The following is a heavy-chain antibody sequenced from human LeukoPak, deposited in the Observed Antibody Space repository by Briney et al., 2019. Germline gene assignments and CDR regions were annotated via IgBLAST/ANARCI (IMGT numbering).Heavy chain of an antibody. Sequence: GGSLRLSCAASGFTFSSYAMSWLRQAPGKGLEWVSGISDSGGTVYYADSVKGRFTISRDNSKNSLYLQMKSLRAEDTAVYYCAQKLSGSYKGFDYWGQGTLVTVSS. J-gene: IGHJ4*02. CDR1: GFTFSSYA. V-gene: IGHV3-23*01. D-gene: IGHD1-26*01. CDR3: AQKLSGSYKGFDY. CDR2: ISDSGGTV.